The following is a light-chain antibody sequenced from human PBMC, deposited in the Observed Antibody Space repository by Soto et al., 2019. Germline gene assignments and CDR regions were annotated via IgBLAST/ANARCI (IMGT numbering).Light chain of an antibody. Sequence: QSVLTQPPSASGTPGQRVTISSYGSSSNMGTNTVHWFQQFPGTAPKLLIYTNDQRPSGVPDRFSGSNSGTSASLAISGLQSEDEADYYCAVWDDSLNGHVFGTGTKVTVL. CDR1: SSNMGTNT. J-gene: IGLJ1*01. CDR3: AVWDDSLNGHV. CDR2: TND. V-gene: IGLV1-44*01.